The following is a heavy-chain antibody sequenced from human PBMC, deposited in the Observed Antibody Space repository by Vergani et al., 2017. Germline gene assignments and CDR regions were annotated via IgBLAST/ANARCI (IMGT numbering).Heavy chain of an antibody. CDR2: INHSGST. CDR1: GGSLSGYY. CDR3: ARGGRQWLGRTYFDY. V-gene: IGHV4-34*01. Sequence: QVQLQQWGAGLLKPSETLSLTCAVYGGSLSGYYWSWIRQPPGKGLEWIGEINHSGSTNYNPSLKSRVTISVDTSKNQFSLKLSSVTAADTAVYYCARGGRQWLGRTYFDYWGQGTLVTVSS. J-gene: IGHJ4*02. D-gene: IGHD6-19*01.